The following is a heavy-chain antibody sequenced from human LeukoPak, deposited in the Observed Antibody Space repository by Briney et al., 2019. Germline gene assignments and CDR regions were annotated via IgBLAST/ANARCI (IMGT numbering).Heavy chain of an antibody. CDR2: INHSGST. D-gene: IGHD3-22*01. CDR3: ARGGKFLGDSSGYYLDWYFDY. CDR1: GGSFSGYY. J-gene: IGHJ4*02. V-gene: IGHV4-34*01. Sequence: SSETLSLTCAVYGGSFSGYYWSWIRQPPGKGLEWIGEINHSGSTNYHPSLKSRVTISVDTSKNQFSLKLSSVTAADTAVYYCARGGKFLGDSSGYYLDWYFDYWGQGTLVTVSS.